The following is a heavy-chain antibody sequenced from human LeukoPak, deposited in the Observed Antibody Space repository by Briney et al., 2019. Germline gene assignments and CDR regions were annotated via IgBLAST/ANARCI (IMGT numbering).Heavy chain of an antibody. CDR1: IFTFSDYY. J-gene: IGHJ4*02. V-gene: IGHV3-11*01. CDR2: ISSRWSTI. D-gene: IGHD5-24*01. Sequence: PGGSLRLSCAPSIFTFSDYYMSGIPQARGRGREGVSYISSRWSTIYYTDSEEGRYPISRDNPKNSLYLQMKRLRAGDTAVYYCAREGWDGYNNYFDYWGQGTLVTVSS. CDR3: AREGWDGYNNYFDY.